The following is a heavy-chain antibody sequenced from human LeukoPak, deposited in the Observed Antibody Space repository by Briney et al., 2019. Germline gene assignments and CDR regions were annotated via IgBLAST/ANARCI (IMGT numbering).Heavy chain of an antibody. V-gene: IGHV4-30-2*05. J-gene: IGHJ5*02. Sequence: SQTLSLTCAVSGGSISSGGYSWSWIRQPPGKGLEWIGYIYYSGSTYYNPSLKSRVTISVDTSKNQFSLKLSSVTAADTAVYYCARDHCSSTSCYRPFDPWGQGTLVTVSS. CDR3: ARDHCSSTSCYRPFDP. CDR1: GGSISSGGYS. D-gene: IGHD2-2*01. CDR2: IYYSGST.